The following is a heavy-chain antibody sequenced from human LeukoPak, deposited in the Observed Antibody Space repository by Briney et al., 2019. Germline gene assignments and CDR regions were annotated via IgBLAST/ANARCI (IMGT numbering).Heavy chain of an antibody. J-gene: IGHJ4*02. CDR2: IRSKVFGGTT. D-gene: IGHD3-10*01. CDR1: GFTFGDYG. CDR3: SGSFGELTFFDY. V-gene: IGHV3-49*04. Sequence: GGSLRLSCTASGFTFGDYGMIWVRQAPGKGLEWVGFIRSKVFGGTTEYAASVKGRFTFSRDDSKSIAYLQMNSLKTEDTAVYYCSGSFGELTFFDYWGQRTLVTVSS.